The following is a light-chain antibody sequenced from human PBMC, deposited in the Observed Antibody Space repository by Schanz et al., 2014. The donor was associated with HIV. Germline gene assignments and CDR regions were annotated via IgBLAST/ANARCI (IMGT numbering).Light chain of an antibody. CDR3: AAWDDSLSGV. J-gene: IGLJ3*02. CDR1: SSNIGADYD. Sequence: QSVLTQPPSVSGAPGQRVAISCTGSSSNIGADYDVPWYQQLPGTAPKLLIYGNSNRPSGVPDRFSGSKSGTSASLAITGLQAEDEADYYCAAWDDSLSGVFGGGTKVTVL. V-gene: IGLV1-40*01. CDR2: GNS.